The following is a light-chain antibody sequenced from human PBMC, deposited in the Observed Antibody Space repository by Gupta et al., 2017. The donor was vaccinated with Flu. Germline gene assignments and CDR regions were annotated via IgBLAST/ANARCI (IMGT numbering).Light chain of an antibody. J-gene: IGKJ1*01. CDR1: QSVSSN. V-gene: IGKV3-15*01. CDR2: GAP. Sequence: EIVMTQFPATLSVSPGERATLSCRASQSVSSNLAWYQQKPGQAPRLLIYGAPTRATGIPARFSGSGSGTEFTLTISSLQSEDFAVYYCQHYNNWPPWTFGQGTXVEIK. CDR3: QHYNNWPPWT.